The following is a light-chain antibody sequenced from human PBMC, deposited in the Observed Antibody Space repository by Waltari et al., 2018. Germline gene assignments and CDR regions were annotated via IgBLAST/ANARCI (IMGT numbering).Light chain of an antibody. V-gene: IGKV1-5*03. CDR1: QGIGDW. J-gene: IGKJ1*01. Sequence: IQMNQSPTTLSASLGDRVTITCRASQGIGDWVAWYQQKPGKAPNLLIYKTSRLEDGVPSRFSGSGSQTEFTLTISGLQPDDFATYYCQQYISYWTFGQGTKVEMK. CDR3: QQYISYWT. CDR2: KTS.